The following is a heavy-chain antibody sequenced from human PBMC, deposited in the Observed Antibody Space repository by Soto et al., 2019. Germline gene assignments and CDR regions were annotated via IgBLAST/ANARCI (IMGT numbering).Heavy chain of an antibody. CDR1: GDSVSSAHW. CDR3: ASVTAAALSGWLDP. D-gene: IGHD6-25*01. CDR2: IYHNGDT. Sequence: QVQLQESGPGLVKPSGTLSLTCAISGDSVSSAHWWSWVRQPPGKGLEWIGEIYHNGDTSYNPSLKSRVTMSVDKSKNQFSLNFRSVTAAATAKYYCASVTAAALSGWLDPWGQGTLVIVSS. V-gene: IGHV4-4*02. J-gene: IGHJ5*02.